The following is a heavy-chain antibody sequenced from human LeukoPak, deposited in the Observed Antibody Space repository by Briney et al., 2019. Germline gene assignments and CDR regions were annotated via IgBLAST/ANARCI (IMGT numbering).Heavy chain of an antibody. Sequence: ASVKVSCEASGYTFTSYYMHWVRQAPGQGLEWMGIINPSGGSTSYAQKFQGRVTMTRDTSTSTVYMELSSLRSEDTAVYYCARSRFGVVVPAAIGESWNTWGQGTLVTVSS. V-gene: IGHV1-46*03. J-gene: IGHJ5*02. CDR2: INPSGGST. CDR1: GYTFTSYY. CDR3: ARSRFGVVVPAAIGESWNT. D-gene: IGHD2-2*02.